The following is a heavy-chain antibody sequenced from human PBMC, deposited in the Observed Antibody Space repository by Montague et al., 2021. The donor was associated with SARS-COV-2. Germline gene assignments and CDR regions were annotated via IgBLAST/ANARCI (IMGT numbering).Heavy chain of an antibody. Sequence: SETLSLTCTVSGGSVNSGSYSWDWIRQPPGKGLEWIGSIHYSGSTSYNPSLKSRVTISIDTFKNHFSLRVNSVTAADSAVYFCARRPGASYYVFWSGGFDIWGQGTMVTVS. CDR3: ARRPGASYYVFWSGGFDI. V-gene: IGHV4-39*01. CDR1: GGSVNSGSYS. D-gene: IGHD3-3*01. J-gene: IGHJ3*02. CDR2: IHYSGST.